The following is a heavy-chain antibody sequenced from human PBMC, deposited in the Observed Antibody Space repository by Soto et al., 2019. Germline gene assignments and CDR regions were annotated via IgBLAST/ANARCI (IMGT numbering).Heavy chain of an antibody. Sequence: GASVKVSCKASGYTFTSYAMHWVRQAPGQRLEWMGWINAGNGNTKYSQKFQGRVTITRDTSASTAYMELSSLRSEDTAVYHCARADILTGSFDYWGQGTLVTVSS. CDR1: GYTFTSYA. V-gene: IGHV1-3*01. J-gene: IGHJ4*02. CDR3: ARADILTGSFDY. CDR2: INAGNGNT. D-gene: IGHD3-9*01.